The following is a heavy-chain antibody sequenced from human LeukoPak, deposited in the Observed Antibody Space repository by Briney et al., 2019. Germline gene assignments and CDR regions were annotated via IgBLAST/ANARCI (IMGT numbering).Heavy chain of an antibody. CDR2: INHSGST. CDR1: GGSFSGYY. J-gene: IGHJ5*02. CDR3: ARGPGSYYRRGGWFDP. D-gene: IGHD3-10*01. Sequence: KPSETLSLTCAVYGGSFSGYYWSWIRQPPGKGLEWIGEINHSGSTNYNPSLKSRVTISVDTSKNQFSLKLSSVTAADTAVYYCARGPGSYYRRGGWFDPWGQGTLVTVSS. V-gene: IGHV4-34*01.